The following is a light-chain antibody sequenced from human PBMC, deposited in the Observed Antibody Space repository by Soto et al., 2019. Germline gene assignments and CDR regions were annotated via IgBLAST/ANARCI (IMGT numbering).Light chain of an antibody. CDR2: DVS. Sequence: QSVLTQPASVSASPGQSITISCTGTSSDIGDYNYVSWYQQHPGKAPKLMIFDVSNRPPGVSIRFSGSKSDNTASLTISGLQSEDEADYYCSSYTSSTSKVFGGGTKLTVL. J-gene: IGLJ3*02. CDR1: SSDIGDYNY. V-gene: IGLV2-14*03. CDR3: SSYTSSTSKV.